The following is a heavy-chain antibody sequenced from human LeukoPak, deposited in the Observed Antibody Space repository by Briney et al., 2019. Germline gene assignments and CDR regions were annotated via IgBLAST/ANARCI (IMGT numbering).Heavy chain of an antibody. Sequence: GGSLRLSCAASGFTFSNAWMSWVRQAPGKGLEWVGRIKSKTDGGTTDYAAPVKGRFTISRDDSKNTLYLQMNSLKTEDTAVYYCTTGWYSYGYYVWEIDYWGQGTLVTVSS. CDR1: GFTFSNAW. CDR3: TTGWYSYGYYVWEIDY. V-gene: IGHV3-15*01. D-gene: IGHD5-18*01. CDR2: IKSKTDGGTT. J-gene: IGHJ4*02.